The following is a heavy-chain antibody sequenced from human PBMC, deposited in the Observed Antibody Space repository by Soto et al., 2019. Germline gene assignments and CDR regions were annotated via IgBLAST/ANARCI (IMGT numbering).Heavy chain of an antibody. CDR1: GGSLSSSSYF. Sequence: KSSETLSLTCTVSGGSLSSSSYFWGWIRQPPGKGLEWIGSIYYSGSTYYNTSLKSRVTISADTSKNQFSLKLSSVTAADTAVYDCARRSGYGDHFDYWGQGTLVTVSS. CDR2: IYYSGST. CDR3: ARRSGYGDHFDY. D-gene: IGHD4-17*01. J-gene: IGHJ4*02. V-gene: IGHV4-39*01.